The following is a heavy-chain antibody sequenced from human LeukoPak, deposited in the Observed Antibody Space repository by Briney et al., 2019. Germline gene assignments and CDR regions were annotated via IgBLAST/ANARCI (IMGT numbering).Heavy chain of an antibody. V-gene: IGHV3-23*01. Sequence: PGGSLRLSCAASGFTFSSYAMTWVRQAPGKGLEWVSVIGRYGGDIHYADSVEGRFTISRDNSENTLYLQMNSLRVEDTAIYYCAKYAPPTTVVTRFFDSWGQGTLVTVSP. CDR3: AKYAPPTTVVTRFFDS. CDR2: IGRYGGDI. J-gene: IGHJ4*02. D-gene: IGHD4-23*01. CDR1: GFTFSSYA.